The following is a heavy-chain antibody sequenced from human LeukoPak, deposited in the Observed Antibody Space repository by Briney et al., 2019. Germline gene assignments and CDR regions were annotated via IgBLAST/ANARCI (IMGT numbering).Heavy chain of an antibody. CDR1: GFTFSSYS. Sequence: GGSLRLSCAASGFTFSSYSMNWVRQAPGKGLEWVSYISSSSSTIYYADSVKGRFTISRDNAKNSLYLQMNSLRAEDTAVYYCARGSYPYWDYYYGMDVWGQGTTVTVSS. CDR2: ISSSSSTI. CDR3: ARGSYPYWDYYYGMDV. J-gene: IGHJ6*02. D-gene: IGHD1-26*01. V-gene: IGHV3-48*04.